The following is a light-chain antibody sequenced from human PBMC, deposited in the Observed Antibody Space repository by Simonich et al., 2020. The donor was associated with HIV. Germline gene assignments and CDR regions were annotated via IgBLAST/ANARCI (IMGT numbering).Light chain of an antibody. CDR3: QQSYSTPWT. V-gene: IGKV1-39*01. CDR1: QRISSY. CDR2: ASS. Sequence: DIQMTQSPSSLSASVGDKVTSTCRASQRISSYLNWYQQKPGKAPKLLIYASSSLQSGVPSRFSGSGSGTEFTLTINSLQPEDFATYYCQQSYSTPWTFGQGTKVEIK. J-gene: IGKJ1*01.